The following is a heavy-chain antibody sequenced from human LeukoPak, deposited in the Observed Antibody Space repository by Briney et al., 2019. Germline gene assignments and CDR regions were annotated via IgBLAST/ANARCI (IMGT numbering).Heavy chain of an antibody. CDR3: ATWSDSSGYQIGGFDS. Sequence: GASVKVSCKASGGTFSSYAISWVRQAPGQGLEWMGRIIPILGIANYAQKFQGRVTITADKSTSTAYMELSSLRSEDAAVYHCATWSDSSGYQIGGFDSWGQGTLVTVSS. V-gene: IGHV1-69*04. CDR2: IIPILGIA. CDR1: GGTFSSYA. D-gene: IGHD3-22*01. J-gene: IGHJ4*02.